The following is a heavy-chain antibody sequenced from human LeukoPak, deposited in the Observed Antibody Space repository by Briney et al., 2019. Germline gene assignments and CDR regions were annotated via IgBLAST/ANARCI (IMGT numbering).Heavy chain of an antibody. CDR3: ARGVAVAADYFDY. D-gene: IGHD6-19*01. Sequence: SETLSLTCAVSGGSISSGGYSWSWLRQPPGKGLEWIGYIYHSGSTYYNPSLKSRVTISVDRSKNQFSLKLSSVTAADTAVYCCARGVAVAADYFDYWGQGTLVTVSS. CDR2: IYHSGST. V-gene: IGHV4-30-2*01. CDR1: GGSISSGGYS. J-gene: IGHJ4*02.